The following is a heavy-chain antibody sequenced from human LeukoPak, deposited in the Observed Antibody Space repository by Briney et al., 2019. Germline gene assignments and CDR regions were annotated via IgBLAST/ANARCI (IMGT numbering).Heavy chain of an antibody. D-gene: IGHD2-15*01. CDR1: GYSFTNFW. CDR3: ARSGRLGYCSGGSCFRWDY. CDR2: IYPDDSDT. Sequence: GESLKSSCKVSGYSFTNFWIGWVRQMPGKGLEWSGIIYPDDSDTKYSPYFQGQVTISAQKSIRTAYLQCSSLKPSDTAMYYCARSGRLGYCSGGSCFRWDYWGQGTLVTVSS. V-gene: IGHV5-51*01. J-gene: IGHJ4*02.